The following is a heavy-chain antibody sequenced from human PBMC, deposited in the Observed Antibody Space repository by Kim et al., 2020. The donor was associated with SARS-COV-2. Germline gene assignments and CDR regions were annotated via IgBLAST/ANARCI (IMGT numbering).Heavy chain of an antibody. CDR3: ARGITMVRGVNSGGMDV. J-gene: IGHJ6*02. V-gene: IGHV4-34*01. Sequence: LKSRVTISVDTSKNQFSLKLSSVTAADTAVYYCARGITMVRGVNSGGMDVWGQGTTVTVSS. D-gene: IGHD3-10*01.